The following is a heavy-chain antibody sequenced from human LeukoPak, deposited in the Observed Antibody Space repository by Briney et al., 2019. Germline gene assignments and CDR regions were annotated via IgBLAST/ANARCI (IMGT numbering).Heavy chain of an antibody. CDR1: GYTFAIYG. CDR2: ISPYDGDT. CDR3: ARDYCTRGGDCYKEDLFDP. Sequence: AASLKVSCKASGYTFAIYGISWVRQAPGQGLEWMGWISPYDGDTNYAQNFKGRVTMTTETSTSTDYMELRSLRSDDTAIYSCARDYCTRGGDCYKEDLFDPWGQGTLVTVSS. J-gene: IGHJ5*02. D-gene: IGHD2-21*02. V-gene: IGHV1-18*01.